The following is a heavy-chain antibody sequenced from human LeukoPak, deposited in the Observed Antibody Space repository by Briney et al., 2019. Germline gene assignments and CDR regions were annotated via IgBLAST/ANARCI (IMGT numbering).Heavy chain of an antibody. D-gene: IGHD1-26*01. CDR2: IYYSGST. V-gene: IGHV4-39*01. CDR3: ARHEYSGSYYGLSWFDP. J-gene: IGHJ5*02. Sequence: PSETLSLTCTVPGGSISSSGYYWGWIRQPPGKGLEWIASIYYSGSTYYNPSPKSGVTISVDTSKNQLSLKLSSLTSADTAVYYCARHEYSGSYYGLSWFDPWGQGTLVTVSS. CDR1: GGSISSSGYY.